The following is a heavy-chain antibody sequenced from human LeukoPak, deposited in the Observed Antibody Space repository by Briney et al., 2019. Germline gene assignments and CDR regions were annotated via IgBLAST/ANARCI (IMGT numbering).Heavy chain of an antibody. V-gene: IGHV3-21*06. Sequence: GGSLRLSCAASGFAFSSYEMSWVRQAPGKGLEWVSSISSSSSYIYYADSVKGRFTISRDNARNTLYLQMNSPRVEDTAVYYCVAAGTFDYWGQGTLVAVSS. CDR3: VAAGTFDY. CDR2: ISSSSSYI. CDR1: GFAFSSYE. D-gene: IGHD6-13*01. J-gene: IGHJ4*02.